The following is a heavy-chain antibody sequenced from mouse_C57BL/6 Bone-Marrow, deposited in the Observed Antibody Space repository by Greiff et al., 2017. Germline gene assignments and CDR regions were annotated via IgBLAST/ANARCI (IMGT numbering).Heavy chain of an antibody. Sequence: QVQLQQSGAELMKPGASVKLSCKATGYTFTGYWIEWVKQRPGHGLEWIGWILPGSGSTNYNEKFKGKAPFTADTTSNTAYMQLSSLTTEDSAVDYCASCCSSYEDMDDWGKGTSVTVSS. CDR1: GYTFTGYW. CDR3: ASCCSSYEDMDD. V-gene: IGHV1-9*01. D-gene: IGHD1-1*01. CDR2: ILPGSGST. J-gene: IGHJ4*01.